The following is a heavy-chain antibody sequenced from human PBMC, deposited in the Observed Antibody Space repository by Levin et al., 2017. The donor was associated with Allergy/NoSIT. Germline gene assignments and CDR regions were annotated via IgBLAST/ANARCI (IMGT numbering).Heavy chain of an antibody. CDR3: AKDFILGPGSRRAVAGPFDY. Sequence: SLKISCAASGFTFDDYAMHWVRQAPGKGLEWVSGISWNSGSIGYADSVKGRFTISRDNAKNSLYLQMNSLRAEDTALYYCAKDFILGPGSRRAVAGPFDYWGQGTLVTVSS. CDR2: ISWNSGSI. CDR1: GFTFDDYA. V-gene: IGHV3-9*01. J-gene: IGHJ4*02. D-gene: IGHD6-19*01.